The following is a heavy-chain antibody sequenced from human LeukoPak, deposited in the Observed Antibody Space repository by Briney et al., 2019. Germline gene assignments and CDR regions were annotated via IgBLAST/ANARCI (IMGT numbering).Heavy chain of an antibody. CDR1: GYTFTGYY. J-gene: IGHJ6*03. D-gene: IGHD3-3*01. CDR2: INPNSGGT. Sequence: ASVKVSCKASGYTFTGYYMHWVRQAPGQGLEWMGWINPNSGGTNYAQKFQGRVTMTRDTSISTAYMELSRLRSDDTAVYYCARNLRFLDRGVDYYYMDVWGKGTTVTVSS. V-gene: IGHV1-2*02. CDR3: ARNLRFLDRGVDYYYMDV.